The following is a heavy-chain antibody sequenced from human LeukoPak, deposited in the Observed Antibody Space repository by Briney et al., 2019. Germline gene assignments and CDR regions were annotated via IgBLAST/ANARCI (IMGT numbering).Heavy chain of an antibody. CDR2: ISGSGGST. V-gene: IGHV3-23*01. CDR3: AKDLAGSGSYSFDY. D-gene: IGHD1-26*01. Sequence: GGSLRLSCAASGFTFSNYAVNWVRQAPGRGLEWVSAISGSGGSTYYADSVKGRFTISRDNSKNTLYLQMNSLRAEDTAVYYCAKDLAGSGSYSFDYWGQGTLVTVSS. J-gene: IGHJ4*02. CDR1: GFTFSNYA.